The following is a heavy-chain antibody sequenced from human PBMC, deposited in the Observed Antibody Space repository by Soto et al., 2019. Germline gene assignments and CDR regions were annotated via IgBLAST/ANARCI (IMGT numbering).Heavy chain of an antibody. CDR1: GYTFTNYG. J-gene: IGHJ5*02. Sequence: QVQLVQSGAEVKKPGASVKVSCKASGYTFTNYGLSWVRQAPGQGLVWMGWISAYNGNTKYAQKLQGRVTMTTDTSTSTADMELRSLRADDTAVYYCARGVGSGSYYNQYNWFDPWGQGTLVTVSS. V-gene: IGHV1-18*01. CDR2: ISAYNGNT. D-gene: IGHD3-10*01. CDR3: ARGVGSGSYYNQYNWFDP.